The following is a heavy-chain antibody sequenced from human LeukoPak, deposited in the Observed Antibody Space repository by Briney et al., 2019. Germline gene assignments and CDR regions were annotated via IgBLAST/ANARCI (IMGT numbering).Heavy chain of an antibody. V-gene: IGHV4-39*01. CDR2: IFYSGST. CDR3: ARHSSWIAVASGPYFDY. CDR1: DGSISSGSYY. D-gene: IGHD6-19*01. Sequence: SETLSLTCTVSDGSISSGSYYWGWIRQPPGKGLELIGSIFYSGSTYYNPSLKSRVTISVDTSKNQFSLKLNSVTAADTAVYYCARHSSWIAVASGPYFDYWGQGTLVTVPS. J-gene: IGHJ4*02.